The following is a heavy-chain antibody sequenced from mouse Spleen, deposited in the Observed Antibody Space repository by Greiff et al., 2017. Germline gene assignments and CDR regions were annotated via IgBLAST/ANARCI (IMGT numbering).Heavy chain of an antibody. CDR2: IYPGSGNT. D-gene: IGHD5-1-1*01. CDR1: GYTFTDYY. J-gene: IGHJ2*01. CDR3: ARRGCKYVDYFCC. Sequence: QVQLQQSGAELVRPGASVKLSCKASGYTFTDYYINWVKQRPGQGLEWIARIYPGSGNTYYNEKFKGKATLTAEKSSSTAYMQLSSLTSEDSAGYFCARRGCKYVDYFCCGGQGTTLTVSS. V-gene: IGHV1-76*01.